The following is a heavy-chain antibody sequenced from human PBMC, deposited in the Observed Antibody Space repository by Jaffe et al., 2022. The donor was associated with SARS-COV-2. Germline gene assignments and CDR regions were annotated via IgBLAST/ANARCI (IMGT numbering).Heavy chain of an antibody. J-gene: IGHJ4*02. CDR1: GGSISSSSYY. Sequence: QLQLQESGPGLVKPSETLSLTCTVSGGSISSSSYYWVWIRQPPGEGLEWIGSMYYSGSTHYNPSLKSRVTISMATSKSQVSLKVRSVTAADTAVYYCARNYYDGSGYFYWGQGTRVTVSS. CDR3: ARNYYDGSGYFY. D-gene: IGHD3-22*01. CDR2: MYYSGST. V-gene: IGHV4-39*01.